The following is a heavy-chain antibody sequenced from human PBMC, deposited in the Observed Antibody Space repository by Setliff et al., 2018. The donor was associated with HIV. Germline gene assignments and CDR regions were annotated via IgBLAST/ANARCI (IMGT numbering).Heavy chain of an antibody. Sequence: ASVKVSCKASGYTFSDYYMHWVQQAPGKGLEWMGRVDPEDGETIYAEKFKGRATITADTSTYTAYMELSSLRSEDTAVYFCATNWYNSGSLHYWGQGTLVTVSS. V-gene: IGHV1-69-2*01. CDR1: GYTFSDYY. D-gene: IGHD6-19*01. J-gene: IGHJ4*02. CDR2: VDPEDGET. CDR3: ATNWYNSGSLHY.